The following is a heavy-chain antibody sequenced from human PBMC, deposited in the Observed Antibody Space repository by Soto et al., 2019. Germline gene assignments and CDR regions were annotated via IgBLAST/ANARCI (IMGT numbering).Heavy chain of an antibody. V-gene: IGHV4-34*01. CDR1: GGSFSGYY. Sequence: SETLSLTCAVYGGSFSGYYWSWIRQPPGKGLEWIGEINHSGSTNYNPSLKSRVTISVDTSKNQFSLKLSSVTAADTAVYYCARLCLGKVVEAALGTYSVMAFWGKGATVTVSP. CDR3: ARLCLGKVVEAALGTYSVMAF. D-gene: IGHD2-15*01. J-gene: IGHJ6*04. CDR2: INHSGST.